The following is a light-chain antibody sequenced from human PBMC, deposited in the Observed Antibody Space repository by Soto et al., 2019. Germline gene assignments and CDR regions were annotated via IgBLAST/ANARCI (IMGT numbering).Light chain of an antibody. CDR3: QQCNSTTCT. J-gene: IGKJ1*01. Sequence: GDKVNITCRASQSIGSGLAWYQQKPGTAPKLLIHDASSLESGVPSRFSGSGSGTEFTLTISSLQPDDSATYYCQQCNSTTCTVGQGTKVDIK. CDR2: DAS. V-gene: IGKV1-5*01. CDR1: QSIGSG.